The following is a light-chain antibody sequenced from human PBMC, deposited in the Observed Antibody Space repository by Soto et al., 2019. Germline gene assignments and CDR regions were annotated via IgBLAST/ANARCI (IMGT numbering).Light chain of an antibody. CDR3: QSYDSSLSGSV. J-gene: IGLJ2*01. V-gene: IGLV1-40*01. Sequence: QSVLTQPPSVSGAPGQRVTISCTGSSSNIGAGYDVHWYQLLPGTAPKLLIYGNNNRPSGVPDRFSGSKSGTSASLAITGLQAEDEAHYYCQSYDSSLSGSVFGGGTKLTVL. CDR2: GNN. CDR1: SSNIGAGYD.